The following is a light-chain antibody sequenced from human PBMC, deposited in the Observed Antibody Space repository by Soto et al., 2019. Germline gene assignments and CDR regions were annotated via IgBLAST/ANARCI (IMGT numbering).Light chain of an antibody. CDR3: QQYNNWPPIT. V-gene: IGKV3-15*01. Sequence: IVRKQCPATLSVSQGERAKLSCRASQSVIINLAWYQQKPGQAPRLLIYGASTRATGIPARFSGSGSGTEFTLTISSLQSENFAVYYCQQYNNWPPITFGQGTRLEIK. CDR1: QSVIIN. CDR2: GAS. J-gene: IGKJ5*01.